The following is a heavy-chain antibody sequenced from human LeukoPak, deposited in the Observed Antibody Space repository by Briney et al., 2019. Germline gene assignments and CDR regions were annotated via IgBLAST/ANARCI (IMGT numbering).Heavy chain of an antibody. CDR1: GGSISSSSYY. CDR2: IYYSGST. D-gene: IGHD3-3*01. J-gene: IGHJ3*02. Sequence: PSETLSLTCTVSGGSISSSSYYWGWIRQPPGKGLEWIGSIYYSGSTYYNPSLKSRVTISVDTSKNQFSLKLSSVTAADTAVYYCATDQRLLRFLEWPDAFDIWGQGTMVTVSS. V-gene: IGHV4-39*01. CDR3: ATDQRLLRFLEWPDAFDI.